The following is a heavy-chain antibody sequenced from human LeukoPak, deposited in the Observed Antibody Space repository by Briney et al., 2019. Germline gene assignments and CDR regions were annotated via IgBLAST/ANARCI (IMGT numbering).Heavy chain of an antibody. J-gene: IGHJ4*02. V-gene: IGHV3-53*01. Sequence: GGSLRLSCGVSGFTHRSNYVSWLRQAPGKGLEWVSLIYSGGSKSYADSVKGRFTFSRDNSKNTLYLQMNSLRAEDTAVYYCARWRVYWSGVGDVFDYWGQGTLVTVSS. CDR1: GFTHRSNY. CDR3: ARWRVYWSGVGDVFDY. CDR2: IYSGGSK. D-gene: IGHD6-6*01.